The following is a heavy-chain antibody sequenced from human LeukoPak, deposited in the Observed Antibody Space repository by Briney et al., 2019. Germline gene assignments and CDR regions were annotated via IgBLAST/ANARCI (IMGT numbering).Heavy chain of an antibody. V-gene: IGHV3-33*01. Sequence: GGSLRLSCAASGFTFSSYGMHWVRQAPGKGLEWVAVIWYDGSNKYYGDSVKGRFTISRDNSKNTLYLQMGSLRAEDMAVYYCARVPRTGDYDYWGQGTLVTVSS. CDR1: GFTFSSYG. D-gene: IGHD4-17*01. J-gene: IGHJ4*02. CDR3: ARVPRTGDYDY. CDR2: IWYDGSNK.